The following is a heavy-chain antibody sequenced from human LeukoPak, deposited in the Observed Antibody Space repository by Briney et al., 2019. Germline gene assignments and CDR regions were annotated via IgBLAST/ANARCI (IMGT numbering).Heavy chain of an antibody. CDR1: GFTFSSYD. D-gene: IGHD5-12*01. V-gene: IGHV3-13*04. CDR2: IGTAGDT. J-gene: IGHJ4*02. CDR3: ARSHPRYSGYDYDPYYFDY. Sequence: GGPLRLSCAASGFTFSSYDMHWVRQATGKGLEWVSAIGTAGDTYYPGSVKGRFTISRENTKNSFYLQMNSLRTGDTAVYYWARSHPRYSGYDYDPYYFDYWGQGTLVTVSS.